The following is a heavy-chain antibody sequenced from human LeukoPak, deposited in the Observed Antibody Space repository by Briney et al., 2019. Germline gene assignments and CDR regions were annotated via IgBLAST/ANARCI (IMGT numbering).Heavy chain of an antibody. CDR3: ARRDTYYDILTGYFDY. D-gene: IGHD3-9*01. J-gene: IGHJ4*02. CDR1: GGSISSYY. CDR2: IYYSGST. Sequence: SETLSLTCTVSGGSISSYYWSWIRQPPGKGLEWIGYIYYSGSTNYNPSLRSRVTISVDTSKNQFSLKLSSVTAADTAVYYCARRDTYYDILTGYFDYWGQGTLVTVSS. V-gene: IGHV4-59*08.